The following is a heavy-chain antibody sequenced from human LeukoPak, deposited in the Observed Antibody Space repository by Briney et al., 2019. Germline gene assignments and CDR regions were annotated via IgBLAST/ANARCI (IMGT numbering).Heavy chain of an antibody. D-gene: IGHD1-26*01. J-gene: IGHJ4*02. V-gene: IGHV3-49*04. CDR1: GFTFGDYA. CDR2: IRSKAYGGTT. CDR3: TRESIVGATTGGYFDY. Sequence: GRSLRLSCTASGFTFGDYAMSWVRQAPGKGLGWVGFIRSKAYGGTTEYAASVKGRFTISRDDSKSIAYLQMNSLKTEDTAVYYCTRESIVGATTGGYFDYWGQGTLVTVSS.